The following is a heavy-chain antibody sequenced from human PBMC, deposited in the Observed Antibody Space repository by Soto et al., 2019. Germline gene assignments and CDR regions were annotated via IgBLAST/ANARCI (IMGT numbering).Heavy chain of an antibody. J-gene: IGHJ4*02. CDR3: AKDTIAVAGTQARTN. CDR2: ISWNSGSI. D-gene: IGHD6-19*01. CDR1: GFTFDDYA. V-gene: IGHV3-9*01. Sequence: PGGSLRLSCAASGFTFDDYAMHWVRQAPGKGLEWVSGISWNSGSIGYADSVKGRFTISRDNAKNSLYLQMNSPRAEDTALYYCAKDTIAVAGTQARTNWGQGTQVTVSS.